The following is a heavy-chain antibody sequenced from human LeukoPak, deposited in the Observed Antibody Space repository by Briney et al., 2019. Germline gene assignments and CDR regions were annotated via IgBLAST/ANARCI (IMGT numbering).Heavy chain of an antibody. CDR2: VSPGGPT. Sequence: PGGSLRLSCAGSGFPFSSHGMNWVRQAPGKGLEWVSGVSPGGPTYYADSVKGRFTISRDDSKNTLYLQMKNLRAEDTAVYYCAELGITMIGGVWGKGTTVTISS. J-gene: IGHJ6*04. CDR3: AELGITMIGGV. D-gene: IGHD3-10*02. CDR1: GFPFSSHG. V-gene: IGHV3-23*01.